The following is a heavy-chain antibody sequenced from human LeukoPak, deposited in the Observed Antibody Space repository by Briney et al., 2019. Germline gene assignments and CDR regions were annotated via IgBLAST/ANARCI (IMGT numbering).Heavy chain of an antibody. Sequence: GGSLRLSCAASGFTVSSNYMSWVRQAPGKGLVWVSRINSDGSSTSYADSVKGRFTISRDNAKNTLYLQMNSLRAEDTAVYYCARDALSVVAATLGFDPWGQGTLVTVSS. V-gene: IGHV3-74*01. J-gene: IGHJ5*02. CDR3: ARDALSVVAATLGFDP. CDR1: GFTVSSNY. CDR2: INSDGSST. D-gene: IGHD2-15*01.